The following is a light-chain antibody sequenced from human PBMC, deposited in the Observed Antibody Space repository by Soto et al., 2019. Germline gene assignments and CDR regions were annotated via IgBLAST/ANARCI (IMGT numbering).Light chain of an antibody. CDR1: SSNIGNNY. Sequence: QSALTQPPSVSAAPGQKVTISCSGSSSNIGNNYVSWYQQLPGTAPKLLIYKNNQRPSGIPDRFSGSKSGTSATLGITGLQTGDEADYYCGTWDSSLSAGVFGGGTKLTVL. CDR2: KNN. V-gene: IGLV1-51*02. CDR3: GTWDSSLSAGV. J-gene: IGLJ3*02.